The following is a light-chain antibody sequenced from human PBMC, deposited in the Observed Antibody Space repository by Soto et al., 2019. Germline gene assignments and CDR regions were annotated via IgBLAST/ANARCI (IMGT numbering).Light chain of an antibody. CDR1: QGIISW. J-gene: IGKJ1*01. V-gene: IGKV1-5*01. CDR2: DAS. CDR3: QQYENYWT. Sequence: IKMTQSPSTLSAPAGDRVTITCRPSQGIISWLAWYQHKPGKAPKLLIYDASNLDSGVPSRFSGSGSGTEFSLTISNLQPDDCATYYCQQYENYWTFGQGTRVEIK.